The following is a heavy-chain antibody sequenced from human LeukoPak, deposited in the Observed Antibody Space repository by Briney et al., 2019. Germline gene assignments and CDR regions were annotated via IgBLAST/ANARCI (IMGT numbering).Heavy chain of an antibody. CDR2: IYSGGST. V-gene: IGHV3-53*01. CDR3: ARAINYSGNFDY. D-gene: IGHD4-23*01. Sequence: GGSLRLSCAASGFTDSSNYMSWVHQARGKGLEWVSVIYSGGSTYYADSVKGRFTISRDNSKNTLYIQMNSLRAEDTAVYYCARAINYSGNFDYWGQGTLVTVSS. J-gene: IGHJ4*02. CDR1: GFTDSSNY.